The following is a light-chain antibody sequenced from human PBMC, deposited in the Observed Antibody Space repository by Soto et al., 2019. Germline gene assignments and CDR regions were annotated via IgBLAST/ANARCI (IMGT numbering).Light chain of an antibody. Sequence: NVLTQSPGTLSLSPGERATLSCRASQSVSSSYLAWYQQKPGQAPRLLIYGASSRATDIPDRFSGSGSGTDFTLTISRLEPEDFAVYYCQQYGSSPLTFGGGTKVEIK. CDR2: GAS. CDR1: QSVSSSY. J-gene: IGKJ4*01. CDR3: QQYGSSPLT. V-gene: IGKV3-20*01.